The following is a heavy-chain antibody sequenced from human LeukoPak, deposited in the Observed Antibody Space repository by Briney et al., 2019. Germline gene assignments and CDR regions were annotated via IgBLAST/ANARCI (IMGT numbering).Heavy chain of an antibody. V-gene: IGHV4-39*01. D-gene: IGHD3-10*01. J-gene: IGHJ4*02. CDR2: IYYSGST. CDR3: ARLPLELYADYFDY. Sequence: KASETLSLTCTVSGGSISSSSYYWGWIRQPPGKGMEWIGSIYYSGSTYYNPSLKSRVTRSVDTSKNQFSLKLSSVTAADTAVYYCARLPLELYADYFDYWGQGTLVTVSS. CDR1: GGSISSSSYY.